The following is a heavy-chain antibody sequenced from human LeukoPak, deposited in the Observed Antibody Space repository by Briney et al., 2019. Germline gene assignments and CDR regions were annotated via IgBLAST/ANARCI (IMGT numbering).Heavy chain of an antibody. Sequence: ASVKVSCKASEYTFINFAINWGRQAPGQRPEWMGWINAYNGNTKYSQKFQDRVTITRDTSASTAYMELTNLTSEDTAVYYCARGPRAAADDYWGQGSLVTVSS. V-gene: IGHV1-3*01. D-gene: IGHD6-13*01. J-gene: IGHJ4*02. CDR3: ARGPRAAADDY. CDR1: EYTFINFA. CDR2: INAYNGNT.